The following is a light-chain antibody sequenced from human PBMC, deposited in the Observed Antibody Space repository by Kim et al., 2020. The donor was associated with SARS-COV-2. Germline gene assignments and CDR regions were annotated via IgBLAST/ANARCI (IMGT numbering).Light chain of an antibody. CDR3: QQYSNRWT. Sequence: SAAVGDKVTITCRASQSISGGVAWYQQEPGKAPKLLIYDASSVESGVPSRFSGSGSGTDFTLIVSSLQPDDFATYYCQQYSNRWTFGQGTKVDIK. CDR1: QSISGG. CDR2: DAS. J-gene: IGKJ1*01. V-gene: IGKV1-5*01.